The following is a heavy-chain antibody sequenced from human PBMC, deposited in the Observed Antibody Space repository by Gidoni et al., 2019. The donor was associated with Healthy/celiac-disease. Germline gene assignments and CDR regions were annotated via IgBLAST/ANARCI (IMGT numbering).Heavy chain of an antibody. J-gene: IGHJ4*02. CDR1: GGSFSGYY. V-gene: IGHV4-34*01. CDR2: INHSGST. CDR3: ARAKRGFGELFPNLYDY. Sequence: QVQLQQWGAGLLTPSETLSLTCAVYGGSFSGYYWSWIRQPPGKGLEWIGEINHSGSTNYNPSLKSRVTISVDTSKNQFSLKLSSVTAADTAVYYCARAKRGFGELFPNLYDYWGQGTLVTVSS. D-gene: IGHD3-10*01.